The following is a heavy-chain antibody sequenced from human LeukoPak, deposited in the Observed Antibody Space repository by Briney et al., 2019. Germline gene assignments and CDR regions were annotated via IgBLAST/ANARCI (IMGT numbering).Heavy chain of an antibody. Sequence: SGTLSLTCAVSGGSINNDNWWSWVRQPPGKGLEWIGYIYYSGSTNYNPSLKSRVTISVDTSKNQFSLKLSSVTAADTAVYYCARGDVGTDYWGQGTLVTVSS. D-gene: IGHD2-15*01. CDR2: IYYSGST. V-gene: IGHV4-4*02. J-gene: IGHJ4*02. CDR1: GGSINNDNW. CDR3: ARGDVGTDY.